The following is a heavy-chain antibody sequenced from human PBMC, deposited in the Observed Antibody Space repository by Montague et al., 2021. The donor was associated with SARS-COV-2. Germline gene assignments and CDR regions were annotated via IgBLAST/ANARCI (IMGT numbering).Heavy chain of an antibody. CDR1: GFTFSSYA. V-gene: IGHV3-23*01. Sequence: SLRLSCAASGFTFSSYAMSWVRQAPGKGLEWVSAISGSGGSTYYADSVKGRFTISRDNSKNTLYLQMNSLRAEDTAVYYYARYGSGSFSAIRDYYYYGMDVWGQGTTVTVSS. CDR3: ARYGSGSFSAIRDYYYYGMDV. D-gene: IGHD3-10*01. CDR2: ISGSGGST. J-gene: IGHJ6*02.